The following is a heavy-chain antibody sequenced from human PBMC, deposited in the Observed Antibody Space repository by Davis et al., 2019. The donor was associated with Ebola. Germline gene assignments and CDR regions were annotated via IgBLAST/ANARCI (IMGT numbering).Heavy chain of an antibody. J-gene: IGHJ4*02. CDR1: GFPFTTYT. CDR3: TVRFDY. Sequence: GESLKISCAASGFPFTTYTLNWVRQAPGKGLECVSSISSYSDYIYYADSVKGRFTISRDDSKKMAYLQMISLKSEDTAVYYCTVRFDYWGQGTLVTVSS. V-gene: IGHV3-21*04. CDR2: ISSYSDYI.